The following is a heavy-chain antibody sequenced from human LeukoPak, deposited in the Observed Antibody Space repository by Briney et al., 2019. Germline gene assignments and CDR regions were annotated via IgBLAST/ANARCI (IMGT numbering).Heavy chain of an antibody. CDR2: INHSGST. CDR1: GYSISSGYY. Sequence: SETLSLTCAVSGYSISSGYYWGWIRQPPGKGLEWIGGINHSGSTYYNPSLKSRVTISVDTSKNQFSLKLSSVTAADTAVYYCARPIAPRYYFDYWGQGTLVTVSS. CDR3: ARPIAPRYYFDY. J-gene: IGHJ4*02. V-gene: IGHV4-38-2*01.